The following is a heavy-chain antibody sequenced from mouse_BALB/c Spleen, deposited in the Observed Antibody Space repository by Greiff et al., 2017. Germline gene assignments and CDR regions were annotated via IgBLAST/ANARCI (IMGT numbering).Heavy chain of an antibody. CDR2: INPSTGYT. J-gene: IGHJ3*01. CDR1: GYTFTSYW. Sequence: QVQLKESGAELAKPGASVKMSCKASGYTFTSYWMHWVKQRPGQGLEWIGYINPSTGYTEYNQKFKDKATLTADKSSSTAYMQLSSLTSEDSAVYYCARGGNYDAGFAYWGQGTLVTVSA. D-gene: IGHD2-4*01. V-gene: IGHV1-7*01. CDR3: ARGGNYDAGFAY.